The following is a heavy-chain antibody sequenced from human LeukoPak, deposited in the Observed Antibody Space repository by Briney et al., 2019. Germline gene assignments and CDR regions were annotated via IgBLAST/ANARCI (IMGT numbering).Heavy chain of an antibody. D-gene: IGHD1-26*01. CDR3: ARVPGSYQGDNYFHH. V-gene: IGHV1-18*01. Sequence: GASVRVSCKASGYTFTSYGISWVRQAPGQGLEWMGWISAYNGNTNYAQKLQGRVTMTTDTSTSTAYMELRSLRCDDTAVYYCARVPGSYQGDNYFHHWRQRTLVTVPS. J-gene: IGHJ4*02. CDR1: GYTFTSYG. CDR2: ISAYNGNT.